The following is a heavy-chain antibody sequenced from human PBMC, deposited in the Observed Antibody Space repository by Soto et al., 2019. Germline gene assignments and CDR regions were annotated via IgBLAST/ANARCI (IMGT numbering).Heavy chain of an antibody. CDR2: IYSDGST. J-gene: IGHJ4*02. D-gene: IGHD6-19*01. CDR3: ARDSSGWSYFDY. CDR1: GFTVSSSY. Sequence: GGSLRLSCAASGFTVSSSYMSWVRQAPGKGLEWVSVIYSDGSTYYADSVKGRFTISRDNSKNTLYLQMNSLRAEDTAVYYCARDSSGWSYFDYWGQGTLVTVSS. V-gene: IGHV3-53*01.